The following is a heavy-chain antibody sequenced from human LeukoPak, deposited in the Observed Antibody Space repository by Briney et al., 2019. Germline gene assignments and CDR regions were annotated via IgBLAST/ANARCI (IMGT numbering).Heavy chain of an antibody. CDR2: IYYSGST. CDR1: GGSISSGDYY. Sequence: SETPSLTCTVSGGSISSGDYYWSWIRQPPGKGLEWIGYIYYSGSTYYSPSLKSRVTISVDTSKNQFSLKLSSVTAADTAVYYCAREFGVVTVYYDYWGQGTLVTVSS. D-gene: IGHD3-3*01. CDR3: AREFGVVTVYYDY. V-gene: IGHV4-30-4*08. J-gene: IGHJ4*02.